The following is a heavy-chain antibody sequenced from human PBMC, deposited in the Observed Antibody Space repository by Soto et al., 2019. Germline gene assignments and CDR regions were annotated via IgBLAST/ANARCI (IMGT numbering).Heavy chain of an antibody. D-gene: IGHD3-9*01. J-gene: IGHJ6*02. CDR3: AREYYDILTGYPDGMDV. Sequence: GGSPRHSCAASEVTFSSYGVHRVRQTPGKGLEWVAVISYDGSNKYYADSVKGRFTISRDNSKNTLYLQMNSLRAEDTAVYYCAREYYDILTGYPDGMDVWGQGTTVTVSS. V-gene: IGHV3-30*03. CDR1: EVTFSSYG. CDR2: ISYDGSNK.